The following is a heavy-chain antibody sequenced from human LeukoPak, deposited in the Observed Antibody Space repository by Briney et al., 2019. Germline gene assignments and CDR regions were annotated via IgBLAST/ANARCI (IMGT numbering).Heavy chain of an antibody. CDR1: EFTVGSNY. CDR2: IYSGGST. Sequence: GGSLRLSCAASEFTVGSNYMNWVRQAPGKGLEWVSVIYSGGSTYYADSVKGRFTISRDNSKNTLYLQMNSLRAEDTAVYYCAGGARRQQPFDYWGQGTLVTVSS. CDR3: AGGARRQQPFDY. V-gene: IGHV3-66*01. D-gene: IGHD6-13*01. J-gene: IGHJ4*02.